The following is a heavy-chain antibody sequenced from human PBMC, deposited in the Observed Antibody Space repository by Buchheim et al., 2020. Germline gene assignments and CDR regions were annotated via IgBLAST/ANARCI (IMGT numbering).Heavy chain of an antibody. CDR2: IYYSGST. Sequence: QVQLQESGPGLVKPSQTLSLTCTVSGGSISSGGYYWSWIRQHPGKGLEWIGYIYYSGSTYYNPSLKSRVTISVDTSKNQFSLKLSSVTAADTAVYYCARGDSHPGFWSGYYWSYYYYGMDVWGQGTT. D-gene: IGHD3-3*01. CDR3: ARGDSHPGFWSGYYWSYYYYGMDV. V-gene: IGHV4-31*03. CDR1: GGSISSGGYY. J-gene: IGHJ6*02.